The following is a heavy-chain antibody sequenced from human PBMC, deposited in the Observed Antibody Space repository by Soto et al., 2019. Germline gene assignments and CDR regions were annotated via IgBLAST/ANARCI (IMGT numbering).Heavy chain of an antibody. CDR1: GYTLTELS. V-gene: IGHV1-24*01. Sequence: ASVKVSCKVSGYTLTELSMHWVRQAPGKGLEWMGGFDPEDGETNYAQKFQGRVTMTEDTSTDTAYMELSSMRSEDTAVYYCATQSYDYIWGSYRLGPGRFKGNDAFDIWGQGTMVTVSS. D-gene: IGHD3-16*02. CDR3: ATQSYDYIWGSYRLGPGRFKGNDAFDI. J-gene: IGHJ3*02. CDR2: FDPEDGET.